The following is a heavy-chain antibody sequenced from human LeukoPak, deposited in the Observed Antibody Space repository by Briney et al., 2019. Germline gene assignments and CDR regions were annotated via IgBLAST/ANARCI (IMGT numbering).Heavy chain of an antibody. CDR3: ARDFPRTRDAFDV. V-gene: IGHV4-4*08. CDR1: GGSIRGYY. Sequence: SETLSLTCNVSGGSIRGYYWSWIRQPPGKGLEWIGYIYSSGSTNYNPSLKSRVTISVDTSKNQFSLKLSSVTAADTAVYYCARDFPRTRDAFDVWGQGTMVTVSS. J-gene: IGHJ3*01. D-gene: IGHD1-1*01. CDR2: IYSSGST.